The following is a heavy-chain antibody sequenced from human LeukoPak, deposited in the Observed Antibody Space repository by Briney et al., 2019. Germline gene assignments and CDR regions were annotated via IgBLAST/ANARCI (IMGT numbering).Heavy chain of an antibody. CDR3: AQGLLGPALVVAAPIDY. CDR2: KSGSGGST. Sequence: PGGSLRLSCAASGVTFSSYAMSWVRQAPGKGLEWVSAKSGSGGSTYYADSVKGRFTISRDNSKNTLYLQMNSLRAEDTAVYYCAQGLLGPALVVAAPIDYWGQGTLVTVSS. V-gene: IGHV3-23*01. CDR1: GVTFSSYA. D-gene: IGHD2-15*01. J-gene: IGHJ4*02.